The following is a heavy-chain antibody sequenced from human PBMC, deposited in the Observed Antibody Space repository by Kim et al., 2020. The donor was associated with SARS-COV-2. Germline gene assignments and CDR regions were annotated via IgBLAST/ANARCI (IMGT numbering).Heavy chain of an antibody. CDR2: INTNTGNP. CDR1: GYTFTSYA. J-gene: IGHJ6*02. D-gene: IGHD6-13*01. Sequence: ASVKVSCKASGYTFTSYAMNWVRQAPGQGLEWMGWINTNTGNPTYAQGFTGRFVFSLDTSVSTAYLQISSLKAEDTAVYYCARKPAAGSGLDYYGMDVWGQGTTVTVSS. V-gene: IGHV7-4-1*02. CDR3: ARKPAAGSGLDYYGMDV.